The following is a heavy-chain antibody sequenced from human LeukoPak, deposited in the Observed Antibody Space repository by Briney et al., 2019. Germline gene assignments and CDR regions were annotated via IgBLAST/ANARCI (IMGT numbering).Heavy chain of an antibody. CDR1: GYSFTSYW. CDR2: IYPGDSDT. CDR3: ARHTAARPYFFPFYMDV. J-gene: IGHJ6*03. Sequence: GESLKISCKGSGYSFTSYWIGWVRQMPGKGLEWMGIIYPGDSDTRYSPSFQGQVTISADKTTSTAYLQWSSLKASDTAMYSCARHTAARPYFFPFYMDVWGKGTTVNVS. V-gene: IGHV5-51*01. D-gene: IGHD6-6*01.